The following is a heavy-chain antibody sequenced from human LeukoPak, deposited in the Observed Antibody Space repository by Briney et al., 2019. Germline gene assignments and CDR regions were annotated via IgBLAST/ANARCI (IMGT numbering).Heavy chain of an antibody. CDR1: GGTFSSYA. CDR2: IIPIFGTA. CDR3: ELYGSGSYYSPSRDY. V-gene: IGHV1-69*05. D-gene: IGHD3-10*01. J-gene: IGHJ4*02. Sequence: SVKVSCKASGGTFSSYAISWVRQAPGQGLEWMGGIIPIFGTANYAQKFQGGVTIITDESTSTAYMELSSLRSEDTAVYYCELYGSGSYYSPSRDYWGQGTLVTVSS.